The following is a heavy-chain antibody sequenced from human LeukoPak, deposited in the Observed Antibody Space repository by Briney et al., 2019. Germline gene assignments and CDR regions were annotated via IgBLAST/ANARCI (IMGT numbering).Heavy chain of an antibody. J-gene: IGHJ4*02. CDR1: GFAFSGYV. V-gene: IGHV3-15*01. Sequence: GGSLRLSCAASGFAFSGYVMNWVRQAPGKGLEWVGRIKSKTDGGTTDYAAPVKGRFTISRDDSKNTLYLQMNSLRAEDTAVYYCAKGLWYYYDSSGYVDYWGQGTLVTVSS. D-gene: IGHD3-22*01. CDR3: AKGLWYYYDSSGYVDY. CDR2: IKSKTDGGTT.